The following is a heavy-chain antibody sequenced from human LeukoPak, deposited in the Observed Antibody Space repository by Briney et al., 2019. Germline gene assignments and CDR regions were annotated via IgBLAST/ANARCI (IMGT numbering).Heavy chain of an antibody. J-gene: IGHJ4*02. D-gene: IGHD5-18*01. CDR2: ISYDGSNK. CDR1: GFTFSSYA. CDR3: VGGAYSYGYYFDY. Sequence: GGSLRLSCAASGFTFSSYAMHWVRQAPGKGLEWVAVISYDGSNKYYADSVKGRFTISRDNSKNTLYLQMNSLRAEDTAVYYCVGGAYSYGYYFDYWGQGTLVTVSS. V-gene: IGHV3-30-3*01.